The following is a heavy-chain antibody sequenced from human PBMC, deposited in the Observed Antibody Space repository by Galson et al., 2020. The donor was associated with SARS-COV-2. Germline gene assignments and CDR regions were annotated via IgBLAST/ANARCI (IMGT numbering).Heavy chain of an antibody. CDR2: IWYDGSNK. D-gene: IGHD3-22*01. CDR1: GFTFSSYG. V-gene: IGHV3-33*01. CDR3: ARDRYYYDSSGYYYAPYYYYGMDV. Sequence: GGSLRLSCAASGFTFSSYGMHWVRQAPGKGLEWVAVIWYDGSNKYYADSVKGRFTISRDNSKNTLYLQMNSLRAEDTAVYYCARDRYYYDSSGYYYAPYYYYGMDVWGQGTTVTVSS. J-gene: IGHJ6*02.